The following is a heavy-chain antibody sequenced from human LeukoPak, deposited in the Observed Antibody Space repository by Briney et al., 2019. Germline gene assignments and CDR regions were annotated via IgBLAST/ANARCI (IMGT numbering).Heavy chain of an antibody. Sequence: GAPVKVSCKASGYTFTGYYMHWVRQAPGQGLEWMGWINPNSGGTKYAQKFQGRVTMTRDTSINTAYMEVSRLRSDDTAVYYCARDIADTAMVYYFDYWGQGTLVTVSS. J-gene: IGHJ4*02. CDR3: ARDIADTAMVYYFDY. CDR2: INPNSGGT. D-gene: IGHD5-18*01. CDR1: GYTFTGYY. V-gene: IGHV1-2*02.